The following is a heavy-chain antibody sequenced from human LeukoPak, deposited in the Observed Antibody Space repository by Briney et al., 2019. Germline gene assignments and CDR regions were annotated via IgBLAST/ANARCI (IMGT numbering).Heavy chain of an antibody. CDR1: GYTFTSYY. CDR3: ARAGGGVGVVAATGFDY. V-gene: IGHV1-46*01. D-gene: IGHD2-15*01. CDR2: INPSGGST. J-gene: IGHJ4*02. Sequence: ASVKVSCKASGYTFTSYYRHWVRQAPGQGLEWMGIINPSGGSTSYAQKFQGRVTMTRDTSTSTVYMELSSLRSEDTAVYYCARAGGGVGVVAATGFDYWGQGTLVTVSS.